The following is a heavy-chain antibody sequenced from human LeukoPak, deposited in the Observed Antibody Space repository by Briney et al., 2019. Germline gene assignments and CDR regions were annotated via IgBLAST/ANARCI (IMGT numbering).Heavy chain of an antibody. CDR1: GFTFSSYE. D-gene: IGHD6-19*01. CDR3: ARIFRSGWGPALDV. J-gene: IGHJ6*02. CDR2: ISSSGSTI. Sequence: GGSLRLSCAASGFTFSSYEMNWVRQAPGKGLEWVSYISSSGSTIYYADSVKGRFTISRDNAKNSLYLQMNSLRAEDTAVYYCARIFRSGWGPALDVWGQGTTVTVSS. V-gene: IGHV3-48*03.